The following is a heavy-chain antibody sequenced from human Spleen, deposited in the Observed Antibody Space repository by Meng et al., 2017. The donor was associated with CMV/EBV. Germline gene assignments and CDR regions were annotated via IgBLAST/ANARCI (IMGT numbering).Heavy chain of an antibody. V-gene: IGHV4-34*01. CDR1: CGSFSGYY. Sequence: QVSVQQWGAGLFNPSHSLPLSCGVYCGSFSGYYWSWIRQPPGKGLEWIGEINHSGSTNYNPSLKSRVTISVDTSKNQFSLKLSSVTAADTAVYYCARARLYDFWSGYLGKPFDYWGQGTLVTVSS. CDR2: INHSGST. J-gene: IGHJ4*02. D-gene: IGHD3-3*01. CDR3: ARARLYDFWSGYLGKPFDY.